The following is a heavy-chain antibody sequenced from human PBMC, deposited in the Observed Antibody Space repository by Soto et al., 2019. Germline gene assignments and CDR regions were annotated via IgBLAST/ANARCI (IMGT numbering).Heavy chain of an antibody. J-gene: IGHJ3*02. Sequence: ASVKVSCKASGYTFTGYYMHWVRQAPGQGLEWMGWINPNSGGTNYAQKFQGWVTMTRDTSISTAYMELSRLRSDDTAVYYCATSKLKVALDAMDADHAFDIWGQGTMVTVS. CDR3: ATSKLKVALDAMDADHAFDI. CDR2: INPNSGGT. V-gene: IGHV1-2*04. D-gene: IGHD2-2*01. CDR1: GYTFTGYY.